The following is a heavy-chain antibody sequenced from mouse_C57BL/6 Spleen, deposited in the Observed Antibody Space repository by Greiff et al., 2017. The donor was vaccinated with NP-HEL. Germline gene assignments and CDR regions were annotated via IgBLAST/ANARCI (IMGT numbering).Heavy chain of an antibody. CDR1: GYTFTSYW. D-gene: IGHD1-1*01. CDR2: IDPSDSYT. Sequence: QVQLQQPGAELVMPGASVKLSCKASGYTFTSYWMHWVKQRPGQGLEWIGEIDPSDSYTNYNQKFKGKSTLTVDKSSSTAYMQLSSLTSEDSAVYYCASGNYGSSPFDYWGQGTTLTVSS. CDR3: ASGNYGSSPFDY. V-gene: IGHV1-69*01. J-gene: IGHJ2*01.